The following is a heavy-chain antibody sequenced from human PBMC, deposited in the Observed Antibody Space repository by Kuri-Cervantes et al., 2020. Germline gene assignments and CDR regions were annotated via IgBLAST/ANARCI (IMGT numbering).Heavy chain of an antibody. D-gene: IGHD4-17*01. Sequence: ASVKVSCKASGYTFTGYYMHWVRQAPGQGLEWMGWINPNSGGTNYAQKFQDRVTMTRDTSISTAYMELSRLRSDDTAVYYCARRTTVTHYYYYYMDVWGKGTTVTVSS. CDR1: GYTFTGYY. J-gene: IGHJ6*03. V-gene: IGHV1-2*02. CDR2: INPNSGGT. CDR3: ARRTTVTHYYYYYMDV.